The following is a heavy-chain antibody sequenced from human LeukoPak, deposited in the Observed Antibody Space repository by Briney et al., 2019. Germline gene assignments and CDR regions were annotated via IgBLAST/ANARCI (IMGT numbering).Heavy chain of an antibody. J-gene: IGHJ5*02. CDR3: ARDYYGSGSYYTGWFDP. D-gene: IGHD3-10*01. V-gene: IGHV4-39*01. Sequence: SETLSLTCIVSGGSIRRSPYHWGWIRQPPGKGLEWIGSIHYTGTTYYNPSLKSRLTISVDTSKNQFSVQLNSVTAADTAVYYCARDYYGSGSYYTGWFDPWGQGTLVTVSS. CDR1: GGSIRRSPYH. CDR2: IHYTGTT.